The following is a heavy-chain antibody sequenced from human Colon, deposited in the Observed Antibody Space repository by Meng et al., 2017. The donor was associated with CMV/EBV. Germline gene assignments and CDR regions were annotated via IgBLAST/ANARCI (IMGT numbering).Heavy chain of an antibody. J-gene: IGHJ4*02. V-gene: IGHV1-2*02. CDR2: INPKSGAT. Sequence: QVQLVQSGAEVKKPGDSVKVSCKASGYTFTGFYIQWVRQAPGQGLEWMGWINPKSGATIYEQKFQGRVTMTRDTSISTVYMDLNSLRSDDTAVYFCARDLWSGSSDYFDYWGQGTLVTVSS. CDR3: ARDLWSGSSDYFDY. D-gene: IGHD3-3*01. CDR1: GYTFTGFY.